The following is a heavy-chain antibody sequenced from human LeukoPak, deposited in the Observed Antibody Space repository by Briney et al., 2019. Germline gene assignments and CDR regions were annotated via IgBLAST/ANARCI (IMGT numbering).Heavy chain of an antibody. CDR1: GFTFSSYW. Sequence: GGSLRLSCAAFGFTFSSYWMSWVRQAPGKGLEWVANIKQDGSEKYYVDSVKGRFTISRDNAKNSLYLQMNSLRAEDTAVYYCARGWYNDYWGQGTLVTVSS. CDR2: IKQDGSEK. V-gene: IGHV3-7*01. D-gene: IGHD6-13*01. J-gene: IGHJ4*02. CDR3: ARGWYNDY.